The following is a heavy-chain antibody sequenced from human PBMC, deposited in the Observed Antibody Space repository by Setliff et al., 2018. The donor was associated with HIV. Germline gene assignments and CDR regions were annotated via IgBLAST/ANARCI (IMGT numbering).Heavy chain of an antibody. Sequence: SETLSLTCTVSGGSISGHYWSWIRQPPGKGLEWIGSVHYSGATNPNPSLRSRLTMLLGTSGDYFSLNLRSVTAADTAVYYCARLDDSGSYYENAFDIWGQGAMVTVSS. CDR3: ARLDDSGSYYENAFDI. D-gene: IGHD1-26*01. V-gene: IGHV4-59*11. J-gene: IGHJ3*02. CDR2: VHYSGAT. CDR1: GGSISGHY.